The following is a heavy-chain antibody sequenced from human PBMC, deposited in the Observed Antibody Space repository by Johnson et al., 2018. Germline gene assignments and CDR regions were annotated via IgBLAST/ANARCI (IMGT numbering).Heavy chain of an antibody. CDR1: GGTFSSYA. J-gene: IGHJ3*02. CDR3: AKDDPLAEGAFDI. Sequence: QVQLVQSGAEVKKPGSSVKVSCKASGGTFSSYAISWVRQAPGQGLAWMGGIIPIFGTANYSQKFQGRVTITADESTSTAHMELSSLGPEDTAVYYCAKDDPLAEGAFDIWGQGTMVTVSS. V-gene: IGHV1-69*12. CDR2: IIPIFGTA.